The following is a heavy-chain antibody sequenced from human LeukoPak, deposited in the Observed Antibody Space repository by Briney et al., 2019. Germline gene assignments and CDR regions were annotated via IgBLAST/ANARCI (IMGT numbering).Heavy chain of an antibody. CDR1: GFTFSSYA. CDR2: IGGSAGST. Sequence: GGSLRLSCAASGFTFSSYAMSWVRQAPGKGLEWVSTIGGSAGSTNYADSVKGRFTISRDNSKNTLYLQMNSLRAEDTALYHCAKDSSITNYYYGMDVWGQGTTVTVSS. V-gene: IGHV3-23*01. J-gene: IGHJ6*02. D-gene: IGHD2-2*01. CDR3: AKDSSITNYYYGMDV.